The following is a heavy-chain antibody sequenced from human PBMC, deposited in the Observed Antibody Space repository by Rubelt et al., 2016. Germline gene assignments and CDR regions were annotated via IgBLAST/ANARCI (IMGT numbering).Heavy chain of an antibody. CDR3: AKHSYWYFDL. CDR1: GGSISSSNYY. Sequence: QLQLQESGPGLVKPSETLSLTCTVSGGSISSSNYYWGWIRQPPGKGLEWIGSIDYSGSTYYNPSLKRRVTISVDTSKNQFSRKLSSVTAADTVVYYCAKHSYWYFDLWGRGTLVTVSS. J-gene: IGHJ2*01. CDR2: IDYSGST. V-gene: IGHV4-39*01.